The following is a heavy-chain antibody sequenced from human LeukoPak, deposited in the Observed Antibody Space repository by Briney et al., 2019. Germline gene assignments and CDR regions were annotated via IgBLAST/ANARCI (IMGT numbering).Heavy chain of an antibody. J-gene: IGHJ4*02. CDR3: ARGKMATSASYFDY. Sequence: ASVKVSCKASGGTFSSYAISWVRQAPGQGLEWMGRIIPILGIANYAQKFQGRVTITADKSTSTAYMELSSLRYEDTAVYYCARGKMATSASYFDYWGQGTLVTVSS. CDR1: GGTFSSYA. CDR2: IIPILGIA. V-gene: IGHV1-69*04. D-gene: IGHD5-24*01.